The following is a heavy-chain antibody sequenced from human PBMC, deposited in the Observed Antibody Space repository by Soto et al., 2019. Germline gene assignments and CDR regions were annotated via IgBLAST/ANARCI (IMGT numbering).Heavy chain of an antibody. CDR3: ARGYDALWSGDSTVYYNMDV. J-gene: IGHJ6*03. D-gene: IGHD3-3*01. CDR2: ISAYNGNT. CDR1: GYTFTSYG. V-gene: IGHV1-18*01. Sequence: QVQLVQSGAEVKKPGASVKVSCKASGYTFTSYGISWVRQAPGQGLEWMGWISAYNGNTNYAQKLQGRVTMTTDTTTSTAYMELRSLRSDDTAVYCCARGYDALWSGDSTVYYNMDVWGKGTTVTVYS.